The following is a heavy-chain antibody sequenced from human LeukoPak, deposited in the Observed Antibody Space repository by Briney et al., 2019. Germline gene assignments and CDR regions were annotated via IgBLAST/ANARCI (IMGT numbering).Heavy chain of an antibody. V-gene: IGHV3-23*01. J-gene: IGHJ2*01. Sequence: GGSLRLSCAASGFTFSIYAMTWVRQAPGRGLEWVSAISGSGGSTYYADSVKGRFTISRDNSKNTLYLQMNSLRAEDTAVYYCAREGRYDSSGYYFYWYFDLRGRGTLVTVSS. CDR3: AREGRYDSSGYYFYWYFDL. CDR2: ISGSGGST. D-gene: IGHD3-22*01. CDR1: GFTFSIYA.